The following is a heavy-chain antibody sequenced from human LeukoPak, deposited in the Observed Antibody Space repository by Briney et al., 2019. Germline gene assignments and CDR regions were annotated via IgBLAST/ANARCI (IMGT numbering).Heavy chain of an antibody. CDR3: ARDLRDYYDGSGYYSDY. D-gene: IGHD3-22*01. J-gene: IGHJ4*02. Sequence: ASVKVSCKASGYTFTSYGISWVRQAPGQGLEWMGWISAYNGNTNYAQKLQGRVTMTTDTSTSTAYMELRSLRSDDTAVYYCARDLRDYYDGSGYYSDYWGQGTLVTVS. CDR2: ISAYNGNT. V-gene: IGHV1-18*01. CDR1: GYTFTSYG.